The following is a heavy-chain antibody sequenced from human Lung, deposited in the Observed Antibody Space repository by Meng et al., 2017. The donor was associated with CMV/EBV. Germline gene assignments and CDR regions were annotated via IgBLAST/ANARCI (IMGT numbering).Heavy chain of an antibody. CDR1: GYTFASHW. D-gene: IGHD2-2*01. V-gene: IGHV5-51*01. J-gene: IGHJ4*02. CDR2: IHCGDSRT. CDR3: ARHYGASWFGY. Sequence: EXXKISCKTSGYTFASHWIGWVRQLPGEDLEWMGMIHCGDSRTIYSPLFQGQVTISVDKSLNTAYPQWNSLQASDTAMYYCARHYGASWFGYWGQGTLVTSSS.